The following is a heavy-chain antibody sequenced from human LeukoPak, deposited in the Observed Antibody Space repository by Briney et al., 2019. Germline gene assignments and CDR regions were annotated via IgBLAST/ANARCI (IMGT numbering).Heavy chain of an antibody. V-gene: IGHV3-74*01. J-gene: IGHJ4*02. CDR2: IRSDGTST. CDR3: ARDLGSGTPLDC. D-gene: IGHD1-7*01. Sequence: GGSLRLSCEASGFSFSSYWMHWVRQAPGEGPVWVSLIRSDGTSTSYADSVKGRFTISRDNAKNTLYLQMNSLRAEDTAVYYCARDLGSGTPLDCRGQGTQVTVSS. CDR1: GFSFSSYW.